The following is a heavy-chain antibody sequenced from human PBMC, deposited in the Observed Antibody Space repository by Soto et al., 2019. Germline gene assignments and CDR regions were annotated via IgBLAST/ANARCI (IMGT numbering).Heavy chain of an antibody. D-gene: IGHD3-10*01. V-gene: IGHV4-31*03. CDR3: ARERLGNYYGSGSHNWFDP. J-gene: IGHJ5*02. Sequence: PSETLSLTCTVSGGSISSGGYYWSWIRQHPGKGLEWIGYIYYSGSTYYNPSLKSRVTISVDTSKNQFSLKLSSVTAADTAVYYCARERLGNYYGSGSHNWFDPWGQGTLVTVSS. CDR1: GGSISSGGYY. CDR2: IYYSGST.